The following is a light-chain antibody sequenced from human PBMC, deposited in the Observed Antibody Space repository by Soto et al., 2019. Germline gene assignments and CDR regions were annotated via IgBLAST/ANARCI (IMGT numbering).Light chain of an antibody. CDR2: EVT. Sequence: QSALTQPPSASGSLGQSVTISCTGTSSDIGRYEFVSWYQHHPGKAPKLIISEVTERPSGVPDRFSGSKSGNTASLTVSGLQADDDADYFCCSYAGTKYYVFGTGTKVTVL. J-gene: IGLJ1*01. CDR1: SSDIGRYEF. V-gene: IGLV2-8*01. CDR3: CSYAGTKYYV.